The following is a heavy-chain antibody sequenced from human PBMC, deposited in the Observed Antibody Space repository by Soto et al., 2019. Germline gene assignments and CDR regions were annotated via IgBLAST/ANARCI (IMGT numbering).Heavy chain of an antibody. CDR3: AKNGVVFAAAAGFYY. Sequence: EVQLLESGGGLVQPGGSLRLSCAASGFTFSSYAMSWVRQAPGKGLEWVSAISGSGGSTYYADSVKGRFTISRDNSQNTEYLQRNRLRAEDMVGYYFAKNGVVFAAAAGFYYVGQGTLVTVSS. D-gene: IGHD6-13*01. J-gene: IGHJ4*02. CDR2: ISGSGGST. V-gene: IGHV3-23*01. CDR1: GFTFSSYA.